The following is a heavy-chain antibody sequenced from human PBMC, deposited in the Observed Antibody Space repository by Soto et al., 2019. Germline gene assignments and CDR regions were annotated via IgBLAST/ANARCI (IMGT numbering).Heavy chain of an antibody. CDR2: INHSGST. CDR3: ARKGDTIFLNWFDP. D-gene: IGHD3-3*01. V-gene: IGHV4-34*01. Sequence: PSETLSLTCAVYGGSFSGYYWSWIRQPPGKGLEWIGEINHSGSTNYNPSLKSRVTISVDTSKNQFSLKLSSVTAADTAVYYCARKGDTIFLNWFDPWGQGTLVTVSS. CDR1: GGSFSGYY. J-gene: IGHJ5*02.